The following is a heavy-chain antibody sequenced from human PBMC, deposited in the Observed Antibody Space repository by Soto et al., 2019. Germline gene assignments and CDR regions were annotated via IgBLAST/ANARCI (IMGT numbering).Heavy chain of an antibody. D-gene: IGHD5-12*01. CDR3: KKNSGYEPT. J-gene: IGHJ5*02. CDR2: INSKTAAGTT. CDR1: GFTFSSAW. Sequence: PGGPLRLSCAASGFTFSSAWMNWVRQAPGKGLDWVGRINSKTAAGTTDYAAHVTGRFTISRDDPKKKLYLQMNRLKTEETAVYYCKKNSGYEPTWGQGTLVTVSS. V-gene: IGHV3-15*07.